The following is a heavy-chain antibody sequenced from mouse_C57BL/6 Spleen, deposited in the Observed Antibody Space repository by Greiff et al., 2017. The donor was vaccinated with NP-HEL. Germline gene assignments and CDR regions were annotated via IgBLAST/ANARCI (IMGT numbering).Heavy chain of an antibody. V-gene: IGHV1-80*01. J-gene: IGHJ3*01. Sequence: QVQLPKSGAELVKPGGSVKISCKASGYAFSSYWVNWVKQRPGKGLEWIGKNYPGDGDTNYNGKFKGKATLTADKSSSTAYMQLSSLTSEDSAVYFCARSLQTWFAYWGQGTLVTVSA. CDR2: NYPGDGDT. D-gene: IGHD6-5*01. CDR1: GYAFSSYW. CDR3: ARSLQTWFAY.